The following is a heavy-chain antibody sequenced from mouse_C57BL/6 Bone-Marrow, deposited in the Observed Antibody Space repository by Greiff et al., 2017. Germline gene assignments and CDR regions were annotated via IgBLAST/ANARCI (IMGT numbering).Heavy chain of an antibody. D-gene: IGHD2-5*01. J-gene: IGHJ3*01. CDR3: ARGPYYSNSAY. CDR2: IYPGDGDT. V-gene: IGHV1-80*01. CDR1: GYAFSSYW. Sequence: QVQLKESGAELVKPGASVKISCKASGYAFSSYWMNWVKQRPGKGLEWIGQIYPGDGDTNYNGKFKGKATLTAAKSSSTAYLQLSRLASEDAAVYYCARGPYYSNSAYWGQGTLVTVSA.